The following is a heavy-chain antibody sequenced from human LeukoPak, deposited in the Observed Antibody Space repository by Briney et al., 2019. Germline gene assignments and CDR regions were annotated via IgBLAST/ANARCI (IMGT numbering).Heavy chain of an antibody. J-gene: IGHJ4*02. CDR1: GYTFTSYY. D-gene: IGHD4/OR15-4a*01. Sequence: ASVKVSCKASGYTFTSYYMHWVRQAPGQGLEWMGIINPSGGSTSYAQKFQGRVTMTRDTSTSTVYMELSSLRSEDTAVYYCARAGSMTMGFKWATFDYWGQGTLVTVSS. V-gene: IGHV1-46*01. CDR2: INPSGGST. CDR3: ARAGSMTMGFKWATFDY.